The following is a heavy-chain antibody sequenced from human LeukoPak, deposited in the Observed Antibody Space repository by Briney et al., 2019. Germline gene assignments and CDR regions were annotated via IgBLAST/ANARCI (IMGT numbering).Heavy chain of an antibody. V-gene: IGHV4-34*01. CDR3: ATADYYESSGYYRRLED. CDR2: IDHSGST. CDR1: AGSFSGYY. D-gene: IGHD3-22*01. Sequence: PSETLSLTCAVYAGSFSGYYWSWIRQPPGKGLEWIGEIDHSGSTNYNPSLKSRVTISVDTSKNQFSLKLSSVTAADTAVYYCATADYYESSGYYRRLEDWGQGTLVTVSS. J-gene: IGHJ4*02.